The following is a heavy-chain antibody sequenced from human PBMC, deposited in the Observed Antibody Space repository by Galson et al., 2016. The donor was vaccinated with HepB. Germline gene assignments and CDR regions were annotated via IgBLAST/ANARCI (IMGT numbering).Heavy chain of an antibody. CDR3: ARDSRRDYFSGSSAFDY. J-gene: IGHJ4*02. D-gene: IGHD3-10*01. Sequence: SVKVSCKASGYTFTNYGISWVRQAPGQGLEWMGWISVYKGDRNTNYAQKFKGRVTMTIDTSTSTAYMELGSPRSDDTAVYYCARDSRRDYFSGSSAFDYWGQGTLVTVSS. V-gene: IGHV1-18*04. CDR1: GYTFTNYG. CDR2: ISVYKGDRNT.